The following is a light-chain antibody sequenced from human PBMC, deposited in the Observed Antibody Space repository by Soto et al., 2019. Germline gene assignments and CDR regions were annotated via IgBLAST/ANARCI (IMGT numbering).Light chain of an antibody. J-gene: IGKJ5*01. CDR1: QSLSGN. Sequence: EIVMTQSPATLSVSPGERATLSCRASQSLSGNLAWYQQKPGQAPRLLIYSASIRATGIPARFSGSGSGTEFTLTISSLQSEDFAVYYCQQYNNWPITFGHGTRLEIK. V-gene: IGKV3-15*01. CDR2: SAS. CDR3: QQYNNWPIT.